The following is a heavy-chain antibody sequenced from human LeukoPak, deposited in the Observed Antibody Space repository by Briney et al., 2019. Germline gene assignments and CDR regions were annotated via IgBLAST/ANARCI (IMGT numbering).Heavy chain of an antibody. CDR3: ARGSYRSGSYNWFDP. CDR2: IYYSGSS. D-gene: IGHD3-10*01. V-gene: IGHV4-31*03. CDR1: GGSISSDDHY. J-gene: IGHJ5*02. Sequence: ASETLSLTCTVSGGSISSDDHYWNWIRHHPGKGLEWIGYIYYSGSSYYNPSLKSRLTISVDTSKNQFSLELTSVTAADTAVYYCARGSYRSGSYNWFDPWGQGTLVTVSS.